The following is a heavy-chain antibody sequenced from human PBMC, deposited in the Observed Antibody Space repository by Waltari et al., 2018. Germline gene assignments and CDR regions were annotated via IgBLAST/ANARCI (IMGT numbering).Heavy chain of an antibody. Sequence: EVQLVESGGGLVQPGGSLRLSCAASGFTFSSYWMSWVRQAPGKGLEWVANIKQDGSEKYYVDSVNGRFTISRDNAKNSLYLQMNSLRAEDTAVYYCAGRSWGSYPPRYYYYYMDVWGKGTTVTVSS. CDR1: GFTFSSYW. D-gene: IGHD1-26*01. J-gene: IGHJ6*03. CDR2: IKQDGSEK. CDR3: AGRSWGSYPPRYYYYYMDV. V-gene: IGHV3-7*01.